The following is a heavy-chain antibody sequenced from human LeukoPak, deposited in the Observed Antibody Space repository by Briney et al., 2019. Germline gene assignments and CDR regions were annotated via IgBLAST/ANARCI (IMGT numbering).Heavy chain of an antibody. Sequence: SETLSLTCTVSGGSISSSSYYWGWIRQPPGKGLEWIGRIYFSGSTYYNPSLESRVTISVDTPKSQFSLILRSVTAADTAGYYCARAFSTNIAVANWFDPWGQGTLVTVSS. CDR3: ARAFSTNIAVANWFDP. J-gene: IGHJ5*02. CDR2: IYFSGST. CDR1: GGSISSSSYY. V-gene: IGHV4-39*07. D-gene: IGHD6-19*01.